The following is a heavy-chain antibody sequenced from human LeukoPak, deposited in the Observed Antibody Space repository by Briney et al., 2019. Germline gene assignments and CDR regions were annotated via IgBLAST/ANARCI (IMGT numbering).Heavy chain of an antibody. CDR2: ISYSGST. V-gene: IGHV4-39*01. Sequence: SETLSLTCTVSGGSISSSTYYWGWIRQPPGKGLEWIGTISYSGSTYYTSSLKSRVTIFVATSKNQFSLKLSSVTAADSAVYYCARVTGYMVEDYFDYWGQGTLVTVSS. D-gene: IGHD6-13*01. CDR1: GGSISSSTYY. J-gene: IGHJ4*02. CDR3: ARVTGYMVEDYFDY.